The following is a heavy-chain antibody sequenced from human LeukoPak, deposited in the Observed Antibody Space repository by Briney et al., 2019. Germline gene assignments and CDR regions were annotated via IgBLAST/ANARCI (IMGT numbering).Heavy chain of an antibody. CDR3: ARDPRRSFYTIYYYYMDV. Sequence: GGSLRLSCAASGFSFSSYSMNWVRQAPGKGLEWVSYISSSTTTIYYADSVKGRFTISRDNAKNSLYLQMNSLRAEDTALYYCARDPRRSFYTIYYYYMDVWGKGTTVTVSS. V-gene: IGHV3-48*01. J-gene: IGHJ6*03. CDR1: GFSFSSYS. D-gene: IGHD1-26*01. CDR2: ISSSTTTI.